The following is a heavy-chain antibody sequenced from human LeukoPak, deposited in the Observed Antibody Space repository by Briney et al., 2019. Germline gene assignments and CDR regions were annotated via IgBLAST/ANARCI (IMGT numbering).Heavy chain of an antibody. V-gene: IGHV4-59*01. CDR2: IYYSGST. CDR3: ARGEIAVALHLDY. J-gene: IGHJ4*02. CDR1: GGSISSYY. D-gene: IGHD6-19*01. Sequence: PSETLSLTCTVSGGSISSYYWSWIRQPPGKGLEWIGYIYYSGSTNYNPSLKSRVTISVDTSKNQFSLKLSSVTAADTAVYYCARGEIAVALHLDYWGQGTLVTVSS.